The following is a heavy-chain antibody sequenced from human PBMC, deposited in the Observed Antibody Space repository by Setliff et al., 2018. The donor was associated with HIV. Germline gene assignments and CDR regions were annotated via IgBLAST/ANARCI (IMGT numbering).Heavy chain of an antibody. Sequence: GGSLRLSCAASGFNFSNTWMNWVRQAPGKGLEWVGRIKTKADGGTTDYAAPVIGRFTISRDDSKNTLYLQMSSLKTEDTAVYYCTTESVFLDYFFDYWGQGTLVTVSS. CDR2: IKTKADGGTT. J-gene: IGHJ4*02. D-gene: IGHD3-9*01. V-gene: IGHV3-15*05. CDR3: TTESVFLDYFFDY. CDR1: GFNFSNTW.